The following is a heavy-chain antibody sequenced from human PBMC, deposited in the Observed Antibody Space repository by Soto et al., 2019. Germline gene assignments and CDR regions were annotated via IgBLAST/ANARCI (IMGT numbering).Heavy chain of an antibody. J-gene: IGHJ4*02. D-gene: IGHD2-15*01. Sequence: GGSLRLSCAASGFTFSSYGMHWVRQAPGKGLEWVAVIWYDGSNKYYADSVKGRFTISRDNSKNTLYLQMNSLRAEDTAVYYCARGRYCSGGSCYSPDFDYWGQGTLVTVSS. V-gene: IGHV3-33*01. CDR1: GFTFSSYG. CDR3: ARGRYCSGGSCYSPDFDY. CDR2: IWYDGSNK.